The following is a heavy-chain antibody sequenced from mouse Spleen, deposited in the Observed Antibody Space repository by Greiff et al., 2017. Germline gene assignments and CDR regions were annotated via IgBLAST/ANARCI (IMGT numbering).Heavy chain of an antibody. CDR1: GYAFSSYW. CDR3: ARRVYDGYYVRYFDV. V-gene: IGHV1-80*01. Sequence: QVQLQQSGAELVKPGASVKISCKASGYAFSSYWMNWVKQRPGKGLEWIGQIYPGDGDTNYNGKFKGKATLTADKSSSTAYMQLSSLTSEDSAVYFCARRVYDGYYVRYFDVWGTGTTVTVSS. J-gene: IGHJ1*03. CDR2: IYPGDGDT. D-gene: IGHD2-3*01.